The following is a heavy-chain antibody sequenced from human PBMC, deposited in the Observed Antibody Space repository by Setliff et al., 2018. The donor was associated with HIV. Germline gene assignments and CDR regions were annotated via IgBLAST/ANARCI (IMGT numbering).Heavy chain of an antibody. CDR2: IYYTGTT. CDR1: GRSISSSSYY. CDR3: TRTKILTGYYFSPTYCFDS. D-gene: IGHD3-9*01. Sequence: PSETLSLTCPVSGRSISSSSYYWGWIRQPPGKGLELIGSIYYTGTTYYHPSLESRVTLSVDMSRNQFSLRLTSDDTALYYCTRTKILTGYYFSPTYCFDSWGQGTLVTVSS. V-gene: IGHV4-39*01. J-gene: IGHJ4*02.